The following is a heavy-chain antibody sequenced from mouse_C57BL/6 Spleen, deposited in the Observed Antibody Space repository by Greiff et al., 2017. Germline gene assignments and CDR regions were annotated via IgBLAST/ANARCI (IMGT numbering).Heavy chain of an antibody. CDR3: ATIRTNYYFDY. D-gene: IGHD1-3*01. Sequence: EVQLQQPGPELVKPGASVKLSCKASGYSFTDYNMNWVKQSNGQSLEWIGVLNPNYGTTSSNQKFKGKATLTVAQSSSTAYMQLNSLPSAATALYYCATIRTNYYFDYWGQGTTLTVSS. CDR2: LNPNYGTT. V-gene: IGHV1-39*01. CDR1: GYSFTDYN. J-gene: IGHJ2*01.